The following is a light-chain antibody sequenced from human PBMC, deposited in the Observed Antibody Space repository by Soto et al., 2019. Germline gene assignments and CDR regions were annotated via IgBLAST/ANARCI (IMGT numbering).Light chain of an antibody. CDR2: EGS. CDR3: WSYTGRSSQVV. Sequence: QSALTQPASVSGSPGQSITISCPGTSSDVEGYNLVSWFQQHPGKAPKLMIYEGSKRPSGVSNPFSGSKSGNTASLTISGLQAEDEADYYRWSYTGRSSQVVFGGGTQLTV. CDR1: SSDVEGYNL. V-gene: IGLV2-14*02. J-gene: IGLJ2*01.